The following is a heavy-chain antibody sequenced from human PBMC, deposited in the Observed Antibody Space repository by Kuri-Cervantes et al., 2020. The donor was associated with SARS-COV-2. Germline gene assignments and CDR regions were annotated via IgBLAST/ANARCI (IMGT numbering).Heavy chain of an antibody. Sequence: GSLRLSCTVSGGSISSYYWGWIRQPPGKGLEWIGSIYYSGSTYYNPSLKSRVTISVDTSKNQFSQKLSSVTAADTAVYYCARQGTIVVVPAALKTYFDYWGQGTLVTVSS. CDR3: ARQGTIVVVPAALKTYFDY. J-gene: IGHJ4*02. D-gene: IGHD2-2*01. CDR2: IYYSGST. V-gene: IGHV4-39*01. CDR1: GGSISSYY.